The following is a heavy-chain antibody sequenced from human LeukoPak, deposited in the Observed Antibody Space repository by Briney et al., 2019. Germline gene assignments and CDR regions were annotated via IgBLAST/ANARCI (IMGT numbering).Heavy chain of an antibody. J-gene: IGHJ4*02. CDR1: GYTFTGYY. D-gene: IGHD3-22*01. V-gene: IGHV1-2*02. CDR2: INPNSGVT. Sequence: GASVKVSCKASGYTFTGYYMHWVRQAPGQGPEWMGWINPNSGVTNYAQKFQGRVTMTRDTSISTAYMELSRLRFDDTAVYYCASGSSYDSSGRGFDYWGQGTLVTVSS. CDR3: ASGSSYDSSGRGFDY.